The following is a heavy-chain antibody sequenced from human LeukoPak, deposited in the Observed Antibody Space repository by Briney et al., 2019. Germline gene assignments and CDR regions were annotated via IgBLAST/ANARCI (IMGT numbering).Heavy chain of an antibody. CDR2: INHSGST. CDR3: ARGRGYNSFDY. D-gene: IGHD2/OR15-2a*01. CDR1: GESFSGYY. J-gene: IGHJ4*02. Sequence: PSETLSLTCAVYGESFSGYYWSWIRQPPGKGLEWIGEINHSGSTNYNPSLKSRVTISVDTSKNQFSLKLSSVTAADTAVYYCARGRGYNSFDYWGQGTLVIVSS. V-gene: IGHV4-34*01.